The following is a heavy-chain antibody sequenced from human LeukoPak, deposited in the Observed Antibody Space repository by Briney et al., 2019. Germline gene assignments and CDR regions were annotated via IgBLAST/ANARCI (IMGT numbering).Heavy chain of an antibody. CDR3: ARHKVVARVLEVYYYYMDV. CDR1: GGSISSYY. D-gene: IGHD6-6*01. Sequence: SETLSLTCTVSGGSISSYYWSWIPQPPGKGLEWIGYIYTSGSTNYNPSLKSRVTISVDTSKNQFSLKLSSVTAADTAVYYCARHKVVARVLEVYYYYMDVWGKGTTVTVSS. V-gene: IGHV4-4*09. J-gene: IGHJ6*03. CDR2: IYTSGST.